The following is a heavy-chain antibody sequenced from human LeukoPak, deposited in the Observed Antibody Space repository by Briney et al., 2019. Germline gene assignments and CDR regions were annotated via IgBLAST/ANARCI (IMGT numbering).Heavy chain of an antibody. CDR2: IYPGDSDA. CDR1: GYSFTSYW. D-gene: IGHD1-26*01. V-gene: IGHV5-51*01. J-gene: IGHJ4*02. CDR3: ARRRDLYSGSYYPFDY. Sequence: GECLKISCKGSGYSFTSYWIGWVRQMPGKGLKWMGIIYPGDSDARYSPSFQGQVTISADKSISTAYLQWSSLKASDTAMYYCARRRDLYSGSYYPFDYWGQGTLVTVSS.